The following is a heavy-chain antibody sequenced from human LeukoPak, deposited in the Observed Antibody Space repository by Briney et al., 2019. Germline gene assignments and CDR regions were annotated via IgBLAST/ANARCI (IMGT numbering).Heavy chain of an antibody. CDR1: GFPFSDYY. CDR2: ISTTSDYT. D-gene: IGHD5-18*01. Sequence: PAGSLRLSCAASGFPFSDYYMTWIRQAPGRGLEWVSYISTTSDYTNYADPVKGRFTISRDNAKNSLFLQMNSLRAEDTAVYYCARVPNTATLDYWGQGTLVAVSS. CDR3: ARVPNTATLDY. V-gene: IGHV3-11*05. J-gene: IGHJ4*02.